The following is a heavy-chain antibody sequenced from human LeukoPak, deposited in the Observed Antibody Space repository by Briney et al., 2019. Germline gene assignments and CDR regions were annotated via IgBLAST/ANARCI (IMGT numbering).Heavy chain of an antibody. CDR2: INHSGST. V-gene: IGHV4-34*01. Sequence: PSETLSLTCAVYGGSFSGYYWSWIRQPPGKGLEWIGEINHSGSTNYIPSLKSRVTISVDTSKNQISLKLSSVTAADTAVYYCARVGYYDSSGYYYRLDYWGQGTLVTVSS. CDR1: GGSFSGYY. D-gene: IGHD3-22*01. CDR3: ARVGYYDSSGYYYRLDY. J-gene: IGHJ4*02.